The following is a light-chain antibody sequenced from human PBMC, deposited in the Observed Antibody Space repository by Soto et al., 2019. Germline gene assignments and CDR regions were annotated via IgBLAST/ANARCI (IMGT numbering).Light chain of an antibody. CDR1: SSDIGAGYD. CDR2: GNS. J-gene: IGLJ1*01. V-gene: IGLV1-40*01. CDR3: QSYDSSLSGSYV. Sequence: QSVLTQPPSVCGAPGQRGTISCTGSSSDIGAGYDVHWYQQLPGTAPKLLIYGNSNRPSGVPDRFSGSKSGTSASLAITGLQAEDEAYYYCQSYDSSLSGSYVFGTGTKVIVL.